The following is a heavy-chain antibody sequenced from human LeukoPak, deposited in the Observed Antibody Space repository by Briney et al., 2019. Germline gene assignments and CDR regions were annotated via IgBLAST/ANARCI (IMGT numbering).Heavy chain of an antibody. J-gene: IGHJ4*02. CDR3: ARGGDSSSWTYFLDY. V-gene: IGHV3-48*04. CDR1: TVTFSSYS. Sequence: GGSLRLSCAASTVTFSSYSMNWVRQAPGKGLEWVSYISSSSSTIFYADSVKGRFTISRDNAKNSLFLQMNSLRAEDTAVYYCARGGDSSSWTYFLDYWGQGTRVTVSS. CDR2: ISSSSSTI. D-gene: IGHD6-6*01.